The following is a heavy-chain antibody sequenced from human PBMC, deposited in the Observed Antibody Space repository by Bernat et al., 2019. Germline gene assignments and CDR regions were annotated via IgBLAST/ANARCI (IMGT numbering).Heavy chain of an antibody. V-gene: IGHV4-39*01. CDR2: IYYSGST. J-gene: IGHJ5*02. D-gene: IGHD6-13*01. CDR1: GGSISSSSYY. Sequence: QLQLQESGPGLVKPSETLSLTCTVSGGSISSSSYYWGWIRQPPGKGLEWIGSIYYSGSTYYNPSLKSRVTISVGTSQNQFSPKVRSVTAAETAVDYCARTSQPLARAARGGVEPRGQGNLGTGPS. CDR3: ARTSQPLARAARGGVEP.